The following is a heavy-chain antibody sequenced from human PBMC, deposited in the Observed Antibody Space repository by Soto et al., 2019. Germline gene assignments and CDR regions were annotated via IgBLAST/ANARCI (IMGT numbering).Heavy chain of an antibody. Sequence: PSETLSLTCSASGGSITSSSHFWGWVRQPPGKGLEWIGTIYFTGNTYYTPSLKSRLTMSIDTSKNEFSLRLNSVTAADTAVNYCAGQTFTIAAASYGRSNWFDPWGPGTLVTV. CDR3: AGQTFTIAAASYGRSNWFDP. CDR2: IYFTGNT. D-gene: IGHD6-25*01. V-gene: IGHV4-39*01. CDR1: GGSITSSSHF. J-gene: IGHJ5*02.